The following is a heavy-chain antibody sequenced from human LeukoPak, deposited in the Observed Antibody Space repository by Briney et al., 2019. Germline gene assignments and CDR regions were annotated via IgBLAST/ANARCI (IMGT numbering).Heavy chain of an antibody. V-gene: IGHV4-59*01. CDR1: GGSFGGYY. J-gene: IGHJ5*02. D-gene: IGHD3-10*01. CDR2: TYLSGTT. Sequence: KSSETLSLTCAVYGGSFGGYYWSWIRQPPGKGLEWTGYTYLSGTTNYNPSLRSRVTISIDTSKNQVSLQLSSVTAADTAVYYCARDQDDYYGSGSLGGFDPWGQGILVTVSS. CDR3: ARDQDDYYGSGSLGGFDP.